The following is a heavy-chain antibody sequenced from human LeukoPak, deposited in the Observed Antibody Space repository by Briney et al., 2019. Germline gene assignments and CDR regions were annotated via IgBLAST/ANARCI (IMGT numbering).Heavy chain of an antibody. CDR3: AKVVATTGTGH. D-gene: IGHD6-13*01. V-gene: IGHV3-23*01. J-gene: IGHJ4*02. Sequence: GGSLRLSCAASGFTFSSYAMSWVRQAPGKGLEWVSTINTIGDSTYYADPVKGRFTISRDSSKNTLYLQMNSLRVEDTAVYYCAKVVATTGTGHWGQGTLVTVSS. CDR2: INTIGDST. CDR1: GFTFSSYA.